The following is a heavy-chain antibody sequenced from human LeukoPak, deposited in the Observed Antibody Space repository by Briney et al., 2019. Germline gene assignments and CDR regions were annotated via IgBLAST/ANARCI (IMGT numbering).Heavy chain of an antibody. D-gene: IGHD6-13*01. CDR3: ARSEYSSSCLFYYYMDV. J-gene: IGHJ6*03. CDR1: GFTFSSYW. V-gene: IGHV3-74*01. Sequence: GGSLRLSCAASGFTFSSYWMHWVRQAPGKGLVWVSRINSDGSSTSYADSVKGRFTISRDNAKNTLYLQMNSLRAEDTAVYYCARSEYSSSCLFYYYMDVWGKGTTVTISS. CDR2: INSDGSST.